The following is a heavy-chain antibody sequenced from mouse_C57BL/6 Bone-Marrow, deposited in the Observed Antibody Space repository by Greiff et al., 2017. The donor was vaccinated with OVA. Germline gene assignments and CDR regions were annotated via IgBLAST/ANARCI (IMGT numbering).Heavy chain of an antibody. CDR2: IDPSASYT. CDR3: AIFAY. CDR1: GYTFTSYW. J-gene: IGHJ3*01. V-gene: IGHV1-69*01. Sequence: QVQLKQPGAELVMPGASVKLSCKASGYTFTSYWMHWVKQRPGQGLEWIGEIDPSASYTNYKQKFKGKSTLTVDKSSSTACMQLSSLTSEDSAVYYCAIFAYWGQGTLVTVSA.